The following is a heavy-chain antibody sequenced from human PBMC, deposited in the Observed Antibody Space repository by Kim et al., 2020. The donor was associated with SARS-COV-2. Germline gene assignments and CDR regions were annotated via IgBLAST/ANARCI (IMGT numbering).Heavy chain of an antibody. CDR2: INPSGGST. Sequence: AAVKVSCKASGYTFTSYYMHWVRQAPGQGLEWMGIINPSGGSTSYAQKFQGRVTMTRDTSTSTVYMELSSLRSEDTAVYYCAREESRNTMIVVVIYREGGGMDGWGQGTTVTVSS. CDR1: GYTFTSYY. V-gene: IGHV1-46*01. CDR3: AREESRNTMIVVVIYREGGGMDG. D-gene: IGHD3-22*01. J-gene: IGHJ6*02.